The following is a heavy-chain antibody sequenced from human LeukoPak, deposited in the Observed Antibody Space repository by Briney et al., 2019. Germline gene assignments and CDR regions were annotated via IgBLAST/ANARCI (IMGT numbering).Heavy chain of an antibody. CDR2: ISGSGGST. CDR3: AKDGVSYSLVRGGYYFDY. V-gene: IGHV3-23*01. Sequence: GRSLRLSCAASGFTFSSYAMSWVRQAPGKGLEWVSAISGSGGSTYYADSVKGRFTISRDNSKNTLYLQMNSLRAEDTAVYCCAKDGVSYSLVRGGYYFDYWAREPWSPSPQ. CDR1: GFTFSSYA. D-gene: IGHD3-10*01. J-gene: IGHJ4*02.